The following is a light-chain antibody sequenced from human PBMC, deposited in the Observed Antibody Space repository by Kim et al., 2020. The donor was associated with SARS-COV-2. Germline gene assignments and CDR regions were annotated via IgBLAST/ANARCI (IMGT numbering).Light chain of an antibody. Sequence: SSELTQDPAVSVALGQTVRTTCQGDSLRNYFGSWYHQRPGQAPILVIYGKNRRPSGTPDRFSGSSSGNTASLTITGAQAEDEGDYYCASRDISDNHRVFGGGTKVTVL. CDR1: SLRNYF. V-gene: IGLV3-19*01. CDR3: ASRDISDNHRV. J-gene: IGLJ3*02. CDR2: GKN.